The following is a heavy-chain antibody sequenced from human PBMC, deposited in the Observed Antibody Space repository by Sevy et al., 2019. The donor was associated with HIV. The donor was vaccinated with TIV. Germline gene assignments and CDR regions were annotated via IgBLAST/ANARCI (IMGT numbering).Heavy chain of an antibody. CDR2: IYYSGST. J-gene: IGHJ5*02. CDR1: GGSISSGGYY. CDR3: ARAGPPGGLRWMTYNWFDP. V-gene: IGHV4-31*03. Sequence: SETLSLTCTVSGGSISSGGYYWSWIRQHPGKGLEWIGYIYYSGSTYYNPSLKSRVTISVDTSKNQFSLKLSSVTAADTAVYYCARAGPPGGLRWMTYNWFDPWGQGTLVTVSS. D-gene: IGHD4-17*01.